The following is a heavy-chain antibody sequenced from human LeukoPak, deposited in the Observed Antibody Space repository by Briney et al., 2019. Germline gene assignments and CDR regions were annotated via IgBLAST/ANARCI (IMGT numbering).Heavy chain of an antibody. CDR1: GGSISSSSYY. Sequence: SETLSLTCTVSGGSISSSSYYWGWIRQPPGKGLEWVGSIYYSGSTYYNPSLKSRVTISVDTSKNQFSLKLSSVTAADTAVYYCARPPYYDFWSRYPPYYYYYMDVWGKGTTVTVS. CDR2: IYYSGST. J-gene: IGHJ6*03. D-gene: IGHD3-3*01. V-gene: IGHV4-39*01. CDR3: ARPPYYDFWSRYPPYYYYYMDV.